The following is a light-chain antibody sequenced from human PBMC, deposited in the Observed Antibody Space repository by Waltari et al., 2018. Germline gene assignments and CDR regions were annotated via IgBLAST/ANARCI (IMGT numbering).Light chain of an antibody. Sequence: DIVMTQTPLSLSVSLGEPASISCRSSQSLLDRQEGKTYLEWFLQKPGQSPQLLIYEVSKRAPGVPARFSGGGSGTDFTLKISRVEAEDIGIYYCMQGLEFPITFGGGTKVEIK. CDR2: EVS. CDR3: MQGLEFPIT. V-gene: IGKV2-40*01. CDR1: QSLLDRQEGKTY. J-gene: IGKJ4*01.